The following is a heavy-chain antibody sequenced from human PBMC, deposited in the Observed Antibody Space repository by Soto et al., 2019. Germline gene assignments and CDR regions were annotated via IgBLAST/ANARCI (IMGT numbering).Heavy chain of an antibody. CDR1: GCTFSSYA. J-gene: IGHJ6*02. CDR3: ARGRWLQGDYYYYGMDV. CDR2: IIPIFGTA. D-gene: IGHD5-12*01. Sequence: SVKVSCKASGCTFSSYAISWVRQAPGQGLEWMGGIIPIFGTANYAQKFQGRVTITADESTSTAYMELSSLRSEDTAVYYCARGRWLQGDYYYYGMDVWGQGTTVTVSS. V-gene: IGHV1-69*13.